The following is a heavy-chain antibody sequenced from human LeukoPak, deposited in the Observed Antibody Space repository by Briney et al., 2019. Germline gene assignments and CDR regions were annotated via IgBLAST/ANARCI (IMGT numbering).Heavy chain of an antibody. CDR2: IHYSGNT. Sequence: SETLSLTCTVSGDSISNGGYHWTWIRQDPGKGLEWIGYIHYSGNTDSAPSLRSRLTISIDTSKNQFSLRLDSVTVADTAVYYCARDFTKTASPDAFDVWGHGTLVAVSS. V-gene: IGHV4-31*03. CDR1: GDSISNGGYH. CDR3: ARDFTKTASPDAFDV. J-gene: IGHJ3*01. D-gene: IGHD2-21*02.